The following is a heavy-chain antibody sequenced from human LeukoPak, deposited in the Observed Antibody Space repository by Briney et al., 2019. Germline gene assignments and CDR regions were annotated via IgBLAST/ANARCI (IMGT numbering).Heavy chain of an antibody. CDR1: GGSFSGYY. CDR3: ARVRYSTPRDWYFDL. CDR2: INHSGST. Sequence: SETLSLTCAVYGGSFSGYYWSWIRQPPGKGLEWIREINHSGSTNYNPSLKSRVTISVDTSKNQFSLKLSSVTAADTAVYYCARVRYSTPRDWYFDLWGRGTLVTVSS. V-gene: IGHV4-34*01. D-gene: IGHD6-13*01. J-gene: IGHJ2*01.